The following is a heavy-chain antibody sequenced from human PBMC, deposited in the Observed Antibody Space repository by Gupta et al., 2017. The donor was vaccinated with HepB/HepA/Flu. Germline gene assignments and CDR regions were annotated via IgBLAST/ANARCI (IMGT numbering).Heavy chain of an antibody. V-gene: IGHV4-61*01. CDR3: ARSSSGWYPSPEWAFDI. D-gene: IGHD6-19*01. CDR1: GGSVSSGSYY. CDR2: IYYSGST. Sequence: QVQLQESGPGRVKPSETLSLTCTVSGGSVSSGSYYWSWIRQPPGKGLEWIGYIYYSGSTNYNPSLKSRVTISVDTSKNQFSLKLSSVTAADTAVYYCARSSSGWYPSPEWAFDIWGQGTMVTVSS. J-gene: IGHJ3*02.